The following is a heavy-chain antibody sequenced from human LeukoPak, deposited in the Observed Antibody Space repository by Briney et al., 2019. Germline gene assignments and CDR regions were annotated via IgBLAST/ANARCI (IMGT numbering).Heavy chain of an antibody. V-gene: IGHV1-69*04. J-gene: IGHJ4*02. Sequence: SVKVSCKASGYTFTSYGISWVRQAPGQGLEWMGRIIPILGIANYAQKFQGRVTITADKSTSTAYMELSSLRSEDTAVYYCATGYGSGSYVGYFDYWGQGTLVAVSS. CDR3: ATGYGSGSYVGYFDY. CDR2: IIPILGIA. D-gene: IGHD3-10*01. CDR1: GYTFTSYG.